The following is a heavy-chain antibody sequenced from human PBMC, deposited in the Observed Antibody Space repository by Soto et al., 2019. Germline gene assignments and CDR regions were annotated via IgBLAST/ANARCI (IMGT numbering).Heavy chain of an antibody. D-gene: IGHD2-2*01. Sequence: ASVKVSCKASGGTFSSYAISWVRQAPGQGLEWMGGIIPIFGTANYAQKFQGRVTITADESTSTAYMELSSLRSEDTAVYYCNSAFVPAAISAGGGAYYYGMDVWGQGTTVTV. CDR2: IIPIFGTA. CDR3: NSAFVPAAISAGGGAYYYGMDV. V-gene: IGHV1-69*13. J-gene: IGHJ6*02. CDR1: GGTFSSYA.